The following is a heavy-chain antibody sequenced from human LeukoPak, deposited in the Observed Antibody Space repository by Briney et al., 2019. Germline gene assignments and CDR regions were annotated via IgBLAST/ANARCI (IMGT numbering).Heavy chain of an antibody. J-gene: IGHJ4*02. Sequence: SETLSLTCTVSGGSVSSGSYYWSWIRQPPGKGLEWIGYIYYSGSTYYNPSLKSRVTISVDTSKNQFSLKLSSVTAADTAVYYCASNVLRFLEWPPPTGYWGQGTLVTVSS. CDR3: ASNVLRFLEWPPPTGY. D-gene: IGHD3-3*01. CDR1: GGSVSSGSYY. V-gene: IGHV4-30-4*08. CDR2: IYYSGST.